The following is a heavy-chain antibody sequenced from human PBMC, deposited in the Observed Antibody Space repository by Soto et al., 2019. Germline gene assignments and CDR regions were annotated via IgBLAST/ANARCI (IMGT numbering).Heavy chain of an antibody. D-gene: IGHD1-1*01. CDR1: GGSISSDDYY. CDR2: IYYSGST. J-gene: IGHJ6*02. V-gene: IGHV4-30-4*01. CDR3: VRDTMKPVGNYYYGMDV. Sequence: QVQLQESGPGLVKPSQTLSLTCTVSGGSISSDDYYWSWIRQPPGKGLEWIGYIYYSGSTYYNPSLKSRLTISVDTSKNHFSLNLSSVTAADTAVYYCVRDTMKPVGNYYYGMDVWGQGTTVTVSS.